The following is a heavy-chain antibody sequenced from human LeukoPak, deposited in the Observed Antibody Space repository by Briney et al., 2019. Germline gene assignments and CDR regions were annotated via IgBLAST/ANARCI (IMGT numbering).Heavy chain of an antibody. V-gene: IGHV1-18*01. D-gene: IGHD3-22*01. J-gene: IGHJ4*02. CDR1: GYTFTSYG. CDR2: ISAYNGNT. Sequence: GASVKVSCKASGYTFTSYGISWVRQAPGQGLEWMGWISAYNGNTNYAQKLQGRVTMTTDTSTSTAYMELRSLRSDDTAVYYCARDGRYYDSSGYYASDYWGQGTLVTVSS. CDR3: ARDGRYYDSSGYYASDY.